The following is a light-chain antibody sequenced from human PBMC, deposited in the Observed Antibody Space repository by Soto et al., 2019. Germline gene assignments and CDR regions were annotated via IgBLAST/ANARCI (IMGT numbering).Light chain of an antibody. CDR2: GAS. CDR1: QSVSSSY. CDR3: QQYGSSPGT. V-gene: IGKV3-20*01. J-gene: IGKJ2*02. Sequence: EIVLTQSPCTLSLSPGERATLSCRASQSVSSSYLAWYQQKPGQAPRLLIYGASSRATGIPDRFSGSGSGTDFTLTISRLEPEDFAVYYCQQYGSSPGTFGQGT.